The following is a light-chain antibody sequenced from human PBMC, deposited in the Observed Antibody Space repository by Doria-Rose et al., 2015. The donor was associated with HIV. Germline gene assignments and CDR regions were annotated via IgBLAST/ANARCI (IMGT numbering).Light chain of an antibody. CDR1: QSFSSTY. J-gene: IGKJ1*01. Sequence: TQSPGTLSLSPGERATLSCRASQSFSSTYLAWYQHKPVQAPSLLSYDGSSRATGIPDRFSASGSGTDFTLTINRLEPEDFALYYCHQYGTSWTFGQGTKVEI. CDR2: DGS. V-gene: IGKV3-20*01. CDR3: HQYGTSWT.